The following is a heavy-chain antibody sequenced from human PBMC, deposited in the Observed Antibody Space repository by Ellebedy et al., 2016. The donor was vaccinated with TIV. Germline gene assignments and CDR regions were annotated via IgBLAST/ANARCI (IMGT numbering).Heavy chain of an antibody. CDR1: GFIFSYDW. D-gene: IGHD3-10*01. J-gene: IGHJ4*02. V-gene: IGHV3-7*01. CDR3: ATGGSGPFDN. CDR2: IKRDGSEK. Sequence: PGGSLRLSCAASGFIFSYDWMSWLRQAPGKGLEWVANIKRDGSEKYYVASVRGRFTISRDNANNLLYLQMNSLRVDDTAVYYCATGGSGPFDNWGRGTLVTVSS.